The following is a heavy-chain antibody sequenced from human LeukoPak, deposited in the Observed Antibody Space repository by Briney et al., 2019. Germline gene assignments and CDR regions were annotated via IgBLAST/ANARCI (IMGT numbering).Heavy chain of an antibody. CDR3: ARGAPYYDILTATDAFDI. CDR2: ISSNGGST. D-gene: IGHD3-9*01. Sequence: GGSLRLSCAASGFTFSSYAMHWVRQAPGKGLEYVSAISSNGGSTYYGNSVKGRFIISRDNSKNTLYLQMGSLRAEDMAVYYCARGAPYYDILTATDAFDIWGQGTMVTVSS. CDR1: GFTFSSYA. V-gene: IGHV3-64*01. J-gene: IGHJ3*02.